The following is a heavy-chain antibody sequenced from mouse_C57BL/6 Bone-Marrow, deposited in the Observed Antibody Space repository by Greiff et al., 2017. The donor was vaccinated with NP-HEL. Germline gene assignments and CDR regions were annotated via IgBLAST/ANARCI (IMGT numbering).Heavy chain of an antibody. V-gene: IGHV2-3*01. CDR2: IWGDGGT. Sequence: VKVVESGPGLVAPSQSLSISCTVSGFSLTSYGVSWVRQPPGKGLEWLGVIWGDGGTNYHSALISRLSISKDNSKGQVFLKLNSLQTDDTATYYCANNYYGSSHWYFDVWGTGTTVTVSS. CDR1: GFSLTSYG. J-gene: IGHJ1*03. D-gene: IGHD1-1*01. CDR3: ANNYYGSSHWYFDV.